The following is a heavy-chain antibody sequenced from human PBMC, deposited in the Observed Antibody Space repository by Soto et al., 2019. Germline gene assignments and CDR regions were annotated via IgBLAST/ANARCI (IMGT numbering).Heavy chain of an antibody. CDR2: TIPALGKT. Sequence: SGKVSCKTSGDNFKKNVFTWVRHTPGQGLEWMGGTIPALGKTPYLEKFQCRVTITVDDDTRTVYMEVRDLTSEDTAIDYCARGPFRPSAMDVWGQGTTVTVSS. CDR3: ARGPFRPSAMDV. CDR1: GDNFKKNV. V-gene: IGHV1-69*10. D-gene: IGHD3-10*01. J-gene: IGHJ6*02.